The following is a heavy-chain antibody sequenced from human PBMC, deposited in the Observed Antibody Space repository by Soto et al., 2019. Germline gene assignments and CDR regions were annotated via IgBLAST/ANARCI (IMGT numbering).Heavy chain of an antibody. Sequence: HPGGSLRLSCAASGFMFDRYAMNWVRQAPGKGLEWVSAIVGSGTTTYYADSVKGRFTLSRDNSKSTLYLQMNSLRAEDTAVYYCAKDTTIGSPYFDSWGQGTLVTVSS. CDR3: AKDTTIGSPYFDS. V-gene: IGHV3-23*01. J-gene: IGHJ4*02. D-gene: IGHD3-3*01. CDR1: GFMFDRYA. CDR2: IVGSGTTT.